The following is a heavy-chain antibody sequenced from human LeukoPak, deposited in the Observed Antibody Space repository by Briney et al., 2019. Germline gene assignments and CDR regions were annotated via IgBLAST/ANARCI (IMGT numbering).Heavy chain of an antibody. CDR3: ARVYSSPGFYSRDYYYMDV. CDR1: GFTFSSYG. Sequence: PGGSLRLSCAASGFTFSSYGMHWVRQAPGKGLEWVAFGRFTISRDNSKNTLYLQMNSLRAEDTAVYYCARVYSSPGFYSRDYYYMDVWGKGTTVTISS. V-gene: IGHV3-30*02. D-gene: IGHD3-9*01. J-gene: IGHJ6*03.